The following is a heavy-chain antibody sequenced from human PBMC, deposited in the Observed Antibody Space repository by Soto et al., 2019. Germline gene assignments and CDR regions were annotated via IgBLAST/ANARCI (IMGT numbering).Heavy chain of an antibody. CDR1: GFTFSSYG. V-gene: IGHV3-30*18. J-gene: IGHJ6*02. Sequence: VQLVESGGGVVQPGRSLRLSCAASGFTFSSYGMHWVRQAPGKGLEWVAVISYDGSNKYYADSVKGRFTISRDNSKNTLYLQMNSLRAEDTAVYYCAKDRSSGWYSSYGMDVWGQGTTVTVSS. D-gene: IGHD6-19*01. CDR3: AKDRSSGWYSSYGMDV. CDR2: ISYDGSNK.